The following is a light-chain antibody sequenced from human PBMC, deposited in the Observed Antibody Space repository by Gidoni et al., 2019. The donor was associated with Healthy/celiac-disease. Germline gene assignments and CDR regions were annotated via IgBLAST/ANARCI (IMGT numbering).Light chain of an antibody. Sequence: EIVLTQSPATLSLSPGERATLSCRASQSVSSYFAWYQQKPGQAPRLLIYDASTRATGIPARFSGSGSGTDFTLTISSLEPEDFAVYYCQQRSNWPPYTFXQXTKLXIK. J-gene: IGKJ2*01. V-gene: IGKV3-11*01. CDR2: DAS. CDR1: QSVSSY. CDR3: QQRSNWPPYT.